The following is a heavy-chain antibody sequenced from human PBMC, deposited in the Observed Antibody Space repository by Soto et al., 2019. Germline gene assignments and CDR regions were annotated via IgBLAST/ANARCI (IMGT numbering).Heavy chain of an antibody. J-gene: IGHJ4*02. CDR3: ARVVVVPAAMPQGYFDY. D-gene: IGHD2-2*01. CDR2: IYPGDSDT. Sequence: PGESLKISCKGSGHSFTSYWIGWVRQMPGKGLEWMGIIYPGDSDTRYSPSFQGQVTISADKSISTAYLQWSSLKASDTAMYYCARVVVVPAAMPQGYFDYWGQGTLVTVSS. V-gene: IGHV5-51*01. CDR1: GHSFTSYW.